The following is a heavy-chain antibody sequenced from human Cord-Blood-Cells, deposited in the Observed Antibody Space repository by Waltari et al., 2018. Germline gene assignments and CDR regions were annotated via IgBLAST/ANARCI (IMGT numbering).Heavy chain of an antibody. V-gene: IGHV3-7*05. CDR1: GFRFSSFW. CDR2: IKQDGSEK. J-gene: IGHJ4*02. CDR3: ALGDHFDY. D-gene: IGHD3-16*01. Sequence: EVQLVESGGGLVQPGGSLRLSCAASGFRFSSFWMSWVRQAPGKGLEWVANIKQDGSEKYYVDSVKGRFTISRDNAKNSLYLQMNSLRAEDTAVYYCALGDHFDYWGQGTLVTVSS.